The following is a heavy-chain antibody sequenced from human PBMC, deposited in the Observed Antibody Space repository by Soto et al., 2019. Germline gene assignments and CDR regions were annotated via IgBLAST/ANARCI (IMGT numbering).Heavy chain of an antibody. V-gene: IGHV5-51*01. CDR2: IYPRDSDT. Sequence: PGESLKISCKGSGYIFTNYWIGWVRQMPGKGLELMGIIYPRDSDTRYSPSFQGQVTISADKSISTAYLQWSSLKASDTAMYYCARGMMATMYFDSWGQGTLVTVSS. CDR3: ARGMMATMYFDS. CDR1: GYIFTNYW. J-gene: IGHJ4*02. D-gene: IGHD5-12*01.